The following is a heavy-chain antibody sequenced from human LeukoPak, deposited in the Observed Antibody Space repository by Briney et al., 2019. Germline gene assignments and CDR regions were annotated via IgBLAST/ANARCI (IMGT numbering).Heavy chain of an antibody. D-gene: IGHD3-10*02. J-gene: IGHJ6*04. CDR3: AELGITMIGGV. Sequence: GGSLRLSCAASGFTLSNYWMSWVRQAPGKGLEWVANIKQDGSEKYYVDSVKGRFTISRDNAKNSLYVQMNSLRAEDTAVYYCAELGITMIGGVWGKGTTVTISS. CDR2: IKQDGSEK. V-gene: IGHV3-7*01. CDR1: GFTLSNYW.